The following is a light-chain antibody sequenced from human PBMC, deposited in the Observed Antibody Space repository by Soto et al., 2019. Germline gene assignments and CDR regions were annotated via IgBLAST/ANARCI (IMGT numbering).Light chain of an antibody. CDR3: KSYTGINNWV. CDR2: EVN. J-gene: IGLJ3*02. Sequence: QSALTQPPSASGSPGQSVTISCTGTSSDVGGYNYVSWYQQHPGKAPKVMIYEVNKRPSGVPDRFSGSKSGNTASLTVSGLQAEDEADYFCKSYTGINNWVFGGGTKRPS. CDR1: SSDVGGYNY. V-gene: IGLV2-8*01.